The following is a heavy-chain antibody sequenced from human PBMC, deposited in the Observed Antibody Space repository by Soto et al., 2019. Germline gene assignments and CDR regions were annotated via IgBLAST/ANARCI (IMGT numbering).Heavy chain of an antibody. Sequence: QVQLVQSGAEVKKPGASVKVSCRASGYTFTSYVISWVRQAPAQGLEWMGWISAYNGNTNFAQKLQGRVTMTTDTCTGTAYLELRSLRSDDTAVYYCAGLVATVAGPYGMDVWGQGTTVTVCS. V-gene: IGHV1-18*01. CDR2: ISAYNGNT. D-gene: IGHD6-19*01. CDR3: AGLVATVAGPYGMDV. CDR1: GYTFTSYV. J-gene: IGHJ6*02.